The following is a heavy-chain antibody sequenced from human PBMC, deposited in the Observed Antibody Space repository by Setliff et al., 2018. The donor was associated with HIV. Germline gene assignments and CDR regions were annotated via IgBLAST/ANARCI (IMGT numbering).Heavy chain of an antibody. CDR3: ARTESWEVLYYYYYMDV. Sequence: SETLSLTCTVSGGSISSGNYYWSWIRQPAGKGLEWIGHIYTSGSTNYNPSLKSRVTISVDTSKNQFSLKLSSVTAADTAVYYCARTESWEVLYYYYYMDVWGKGTTVTVSS. V-gene: IGHV4-61*09. CDR1: GGSISSGNYY. J-gene: IGHJ6*03. CDR2: IYTSGST. D-gene: IGHD6-13*01.